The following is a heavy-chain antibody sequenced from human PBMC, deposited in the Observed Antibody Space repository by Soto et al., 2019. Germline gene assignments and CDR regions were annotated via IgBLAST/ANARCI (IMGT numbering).Heavy chain of an antibody. J-gene: IGHJ4*02. CDR1: GFTFSSYA. CDR3: AKLPRYSGYDWSWYFDY. D-gene: IGHD5-12*01. CDR2: ISGSGGST. V-gene: IGHV3-23*01. Sequence: GGSLRLSCAASGFTFSSYAMSWVRQAPGKGLEWVSAISGSGGSTYYADSVKGRFTISRDNSKNTLYLQMNSLRAEDTAVYYCAKLPRYSGYDWSWYFDYWGQGTLVTVSS.